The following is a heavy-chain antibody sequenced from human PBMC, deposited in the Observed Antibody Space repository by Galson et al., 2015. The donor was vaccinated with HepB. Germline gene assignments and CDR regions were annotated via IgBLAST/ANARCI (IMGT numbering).Heavy chain of an antibody. J-gene: IGHJ3*02. CDR1: GYSFTSYW. D-gene: IGHD1-26*01. V-gene: IGHV5-51*01. Sequence: QSGAEVKKPGESLKISCKGSGYSFTSYWNGWVRQMPGKGLEWMGIIYPGDSDTRYSPSFQGQVTISADKSISTAYLQWSSLKASDTAMYYCARNSYSGSYYGAFDIWGQGTMVTVSS. CDR3: ARNSYSGSYYGAFDI. CDR2: IYPGDSDT.